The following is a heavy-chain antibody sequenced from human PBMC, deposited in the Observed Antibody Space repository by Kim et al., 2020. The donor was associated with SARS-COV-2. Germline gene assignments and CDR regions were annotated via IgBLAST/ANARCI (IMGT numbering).Heavy chain of an antibody. Sequence: ASVTVSCKASGYTFTSYGISWVRQAPGQGLEWMGWISAYNGNTNYAQKVQGRVTMTTDTSTSTAYMDLRSLRSDDTAVYYCARDLSGSEQALFVWGQGTLVTVSS. V-gene: IGHV1-18*01. J-gene: IGHJ4*02. D-gene: IGHD6-13*01. CDR2: ISAYNGNT. CDR1: GYTFTSYG. CDR3: ARDLSGSEQALFV.